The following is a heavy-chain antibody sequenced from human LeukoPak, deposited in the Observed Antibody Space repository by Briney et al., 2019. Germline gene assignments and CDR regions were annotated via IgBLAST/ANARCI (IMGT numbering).Heavy chain of an antibody. V-gene: IGHV3-9*03. J-gene: IGHJ4*02. D-gene: IGHD1-26*01. CDR3: AKDSRRGVSGSYSYFDY. Sequence: GGSLRLSCAASGFTFSSYEMNWVRQAPGKGLEWVSGISWSGGSIHYADSVKGRFTISRDNAKNSLYLQVHSLRTEDMALYYCAKDSRRGVSGSYSYFDYWGQGTLVTVSS. CDR2: ISWSGGSI. CDR1: GFTFSSYE.